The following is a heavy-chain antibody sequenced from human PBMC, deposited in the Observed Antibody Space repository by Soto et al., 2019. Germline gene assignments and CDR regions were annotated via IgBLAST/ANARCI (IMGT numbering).Heavy chain of an antibody. CDR3: VRLIGNSWLVS. J-gene: IGHJ5*01. CDR1: GDSVSSNHAT. Sequence: SQTLSLTCAISGDSVSSNHATWDWIRQSPSRGLEWLGRTYYRSKWYYDYALSEKSRITINPDTSNHQLSLQLNSMTPDGTAVYYCVRLIGNSWLVSWGHGTLVTVS. D-gene: IGHD3-16*01. CDR2: TYYRSKWYY. V-gene: IGHV6-1*01.